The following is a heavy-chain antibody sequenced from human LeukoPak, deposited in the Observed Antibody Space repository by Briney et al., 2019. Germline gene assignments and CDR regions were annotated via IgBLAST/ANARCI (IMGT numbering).Heavy chain of an antibody. J-gene: IGHJ4*02. CDR2: INWNGGST. V-gene: IGHV3-20*04. CDR1: GFTFDDYG. CDR3: ARDGKSAAAGPTGYFDY. Sequence: GGSLRLSCAASGFTFDDYGMSWVRQAPGKGLEWVSGINWNGGSTGYADSVKGRFTISRDNAKNSLYLQMNSLRAEDTALYYCARDGKSAAAGPTGYFDYWGQGTLVTVSS. D-gene: IGHD6-13*01.